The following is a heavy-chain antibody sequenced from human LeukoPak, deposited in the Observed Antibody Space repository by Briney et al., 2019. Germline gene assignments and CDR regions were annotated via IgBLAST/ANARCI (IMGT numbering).Heavy chain of an antibody. CDR2: IKQDGSEK. V-gene: IGHV3-7*01. CDR1: GFTFSSYW. D-gene: IGHD3-22*01. CDR3: ARDRSCYDSSGPFGIDY. Sequence: PGGSLRLSCAASGFTFSSYWMSWVRQAPGKGLGWVANIKQDGSEKYYVDSVKGRFTISRDNAKNSLYLQMNSLRAEDTAVYYCARDRSCYDSSGPFGIDYWGQGTLVTVSS. J-gene: IGHJ4*02.